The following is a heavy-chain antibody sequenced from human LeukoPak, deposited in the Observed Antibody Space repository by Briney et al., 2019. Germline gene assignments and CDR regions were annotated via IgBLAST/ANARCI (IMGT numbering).Heavy chain of an antibody. CDR3: ARDVDYRFDS. D-gene: IGHD3-16*02. CDR2: ISTNSGNI. Sequence: GASVKVSCKASGYTXTSHGISWLRQAPGQGLEWMGWISTNSGNINYAQNFQGRVTMTTDTSTTTAYIELRSLRSDDTAVYYCARDVDYRFDSWGQGTLVTVSS. J-gene: IGHJ5*01. CDR1: GYTXTSHG. V-gene: IGHV1-18*01.